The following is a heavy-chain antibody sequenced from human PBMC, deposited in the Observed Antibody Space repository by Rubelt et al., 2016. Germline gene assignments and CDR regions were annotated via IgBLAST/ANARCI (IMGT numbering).Heavy chain of an antibody. D-gene: IGHD3-22*01. CDR1: GYTFTGYY. J-gene: IGHJ4*02. CDR2: INPILGIA. CDR3: ARSSDSSGW. V-gene: IGHV1-69*09. Sequence: QVQLVQSGAEVKKPGASVKVSCKASGYTFTGYYMHWVRQAPGQGLEWMGWINPILGIANYAQKFQGRVTITADKSTSTAYMELSSLRSEDTAVYYCARSSDSSGWWGQGTLVTVSS.